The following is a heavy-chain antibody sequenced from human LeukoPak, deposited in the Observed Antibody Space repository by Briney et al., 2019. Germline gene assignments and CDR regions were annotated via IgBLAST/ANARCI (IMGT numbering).Heavy chain of an antibody. Sequence: GGSLRLSCAASEFTFNRYNMNWVRRAPGKGLEWVSSISTSSSYIYYADSVRGRFTISRDNAKNSLYLQMNSLRAEDTAVYYCASGGSGSYCGYWGQGTLVTVSS. V-gene: IGHV3-21*01. CDR1: EFTFNRYN. CDR3: ASGGSGSYCGY. J-gene: IGHJ4*02. CDR2: ISTSSSYI. D-gene: IGHD3-10*01.